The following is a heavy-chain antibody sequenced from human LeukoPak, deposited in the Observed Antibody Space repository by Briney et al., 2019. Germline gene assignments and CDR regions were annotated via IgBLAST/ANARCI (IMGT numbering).Heavy chain of an antibody. CDR2: ISSSSHI. D-gene: IGHD2-15*01. CDR3: ARAGYCSGGSCYLGAFDI. Sequence: GGSLRLSCAASGFTFSSYSMNWVRQAPGKGLEWVSSISSSSHIYYADSVKGRFTISRDNAKNSLYLQMNSLRAEDTAVYYCARAGYCSGGSCYLGAFDIWGQGTMVTVSS. J-gene: IGHJ3*02. CDR1: GFTFSSYS. V-gene: IGHV3-21*01.